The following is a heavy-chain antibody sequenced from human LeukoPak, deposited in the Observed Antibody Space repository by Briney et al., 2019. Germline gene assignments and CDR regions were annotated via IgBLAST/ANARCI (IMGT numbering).Heavy chain of an antibody. CDR2: ISYDGSNK. D-gene: IGHD1-26*01. Sequence: GRSLRLSCAASGFTFSSYAMHWVRQAPGKGLEWVAVISYDGSNKYYADSVKGRFTISRDNSKNTLYLQMNSLRAEGTAVYYCARDRGWELLRGFDYWGQGTLVTVSS. CDR3: ARDRGWELLRGFDY. V-gene: IGHV3-30-3*01. CDR1: GFTFSSYA. J-gene: IGHJ4*02.